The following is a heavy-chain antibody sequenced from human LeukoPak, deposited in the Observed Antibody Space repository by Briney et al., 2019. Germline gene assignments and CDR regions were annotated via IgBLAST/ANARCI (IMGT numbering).Heavy chain of an antibody. Sequence: GGSLRLSCAASGFTCNNYAMNWVRQAPGKGLEWVSSISGGGETTYYADSAKGRFTISRDNSQNTLYLQMNSLRAEDTAVYYCARDYADYVGYFFFDYWGQGTLVTVSS. CDR2: ISGGGETT. V-gene: IGHV3-23*01. J-gene: IGHJ4*02. CDR3: ARDYADYVGYFFFDY. D-gene: IGHD4-17*01. CDR1: GFTCNNYA.